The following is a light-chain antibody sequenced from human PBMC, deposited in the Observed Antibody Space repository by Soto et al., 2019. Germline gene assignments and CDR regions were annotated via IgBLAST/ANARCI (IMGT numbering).Light chain of an antibody. CDR2: DNN. V-gene: IGLV1-40*01. Sequence: QSVLTQAPSVSGAPGQRVTISCTGSSSNIGADYHVHWYQHFPGTAPKLLIFDNNNRPSGVPDRFSGSKSGTSASLAITGLQAEDEADYYCQSYDNSLSGVVFGGGTKLTVL. CDR3: QSYDNSLSGVV. CDR1: SSNIGADYH. J-gene: IGLJ2*01.